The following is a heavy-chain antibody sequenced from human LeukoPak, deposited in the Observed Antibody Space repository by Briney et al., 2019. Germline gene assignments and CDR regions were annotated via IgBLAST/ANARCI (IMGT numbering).Heavy chain of an antibody. Sequence: SETLSLTCTVSGGSISSSSYYWGWIRQPPGKGLEWIGSIYYSGSTYYNPSLKSRVTISVDTSKNQFSLKLSSVTAADTAVYYCARGVAAPWKTPYYYYMDVWGKGTTVTVSS. V-gene: IGHV4-39*01. J-gene: IGHJ6*03. CDR2: IYYSGST. D-gene: IGHD6-13*01. CDR1: GGSISSSSYY. CDR3: ARGVAAPWKTPYYYYMDV.